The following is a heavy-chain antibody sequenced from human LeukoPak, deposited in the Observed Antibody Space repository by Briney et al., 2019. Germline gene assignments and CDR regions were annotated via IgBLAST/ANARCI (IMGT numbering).Heavy chain of an antibody. CDR3: GRAVCTGQLASHLDY. Sequence: SQTLSLTCAISGDSVSSNSAAWTWIRQSPSRGLEWLGRTYYRSKWYNDYAVSVKSRITTNPDTSKNQFSLQLKSVTPEDTAVYYCGRAVCTGQLASHLDYWGQGTLVTVSS. CDR2: TYYRSKWYN. J-gene: IGHJ4*02. V-gene: IGHV6-1*01. D-gene: IGHD6-6*01. CDR1: GDSVSSNSAA.